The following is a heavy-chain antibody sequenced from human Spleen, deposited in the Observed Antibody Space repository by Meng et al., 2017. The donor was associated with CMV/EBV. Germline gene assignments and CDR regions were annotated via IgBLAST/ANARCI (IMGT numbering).Heavy chain of an antibody. D-gene: IGHD1-26*01. CDR2: INHSGST. CDR1: GGSFSGYY. CDR3: AREPWFDP. Sequence: HVQLQKWGAGLLKPSETLSLTCAVYGGSFSGYYWSWIRQPPGKGLEWIGEINHSGSTNYNPSLKSRVTISVDTSKNQFSLKLSSVTAADTAVYYCAREPWFDPWGQGTLVTVSS. V-gene: IGHV4-34*01. J-gene: IGHJ5*02.